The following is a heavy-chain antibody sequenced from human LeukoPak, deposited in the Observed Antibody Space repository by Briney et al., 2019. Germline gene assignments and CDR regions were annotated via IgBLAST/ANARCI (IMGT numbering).Heavy chain of an antibody. V-gene: IGHV4-34*01. D-gene: IGHD5-18*01. CDR1: GGSFSGYY. CDR3: ARRGYSYGYNWFDP. J-gene: IGHJ5*02. Sequence: PSETLSLTCAAYGGSFSGYYWSWIRQPPGKGLEWIGEINHSGSTNYNPSLKSRVTISVDTSKNQFSLKLSSVTAADTAVYYCARRGYSYGYNWFDPWGQGTLVTVSS. CDR2: INHSGST.